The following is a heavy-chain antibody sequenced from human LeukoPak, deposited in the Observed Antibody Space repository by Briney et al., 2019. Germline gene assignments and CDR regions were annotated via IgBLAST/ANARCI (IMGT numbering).Heavy chain of an antibody. D-gene: IGHD2/OR15-2a*01. CDR1: GGSISSSSYY. J-gene: IGHJ3*02. V-gene: IGHV4-39*01. CDR3: ARQGLSGNDAFDI. Sequence: SETLSLTCTVSGGSISSSSYYWGWIRQPPGKGLEWIGSIYYSGSTYYNPSLKSRVTISVDTSRNQFSLKLSSVTAADTAVYYCARQGLSGNDAFDIWGQGTMVTVSS. CDR2: IYYSGST.